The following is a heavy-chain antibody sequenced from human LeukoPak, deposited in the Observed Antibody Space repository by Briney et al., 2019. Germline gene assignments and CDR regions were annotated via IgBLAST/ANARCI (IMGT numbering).Heavy chain of an antibody. CDR3: ARLTAARRTSRYYYMDV. J-gene: IGHJ6*03. Sequence: PSETLSLTCAVYGGSFSGYYWSWIRQPPGKGLEWIGEINHSGSTNYNPSLKSRVTISVDTSKNQFSLKLSSVTAADTAVYYCARLTAARRTSRYYYMDVWGKGTTVTVSS. V-gene: IGHV4-34*01. D-gene: IGHD6-6*01. CDR1: GGSFSGYY. CDR2: INHSGST.